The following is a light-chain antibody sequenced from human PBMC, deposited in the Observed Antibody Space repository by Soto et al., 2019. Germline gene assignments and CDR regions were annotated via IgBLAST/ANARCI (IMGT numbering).Light chain of an antibody. V-gene: IGLV1-51*02. CDR2: ENN. Sequence: QSVLTQPPSVSAAPGQKVTISCSGSSSNIGNNYVSWYQQLPGTAPKLLIYENNKRPSGIPDRFSGSKSGTSATLGITGLQTGDEADYYCGTWDSSPSAWGFGGGTKLTVL. CDR3: GTWDSSPSAWG. CDR1: SSNIGNNY. J-gene: IGLJ3*02.